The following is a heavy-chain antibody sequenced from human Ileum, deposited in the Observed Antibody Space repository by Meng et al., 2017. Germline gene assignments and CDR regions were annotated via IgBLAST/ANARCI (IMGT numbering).Heavy chain of an antibody. V-gene: IGHV4-61*01. CDR2: IYNTGST. CDR3: ARAETALDY. D-gene: IGHD5-18*01. CDR1: GGSVSIGSYY. Sequence: VQLQESGPGLVRPSETLSLTCNVSGGSVSIGSYYWNWIRHPQGNGPEWIAYIYNTGSTNYNPPLKSRVIISEDTSKNQFSLKLSSVTAADTAVYYCARAETALDYWGQGTLVTVSS. J-gene: IGHJ4*02.